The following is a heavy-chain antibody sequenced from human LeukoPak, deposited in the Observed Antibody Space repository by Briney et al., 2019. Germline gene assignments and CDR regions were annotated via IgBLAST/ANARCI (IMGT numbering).Heavy chain of an antibody. V-gene: IGHV4-59*05. CDR3: AHFKGGSFDF. CDR1: GGSISSYY. D-gene: IGHD1-26*01. J-gene: IGHJ3*01. CDR2: IYYSGNT. Sequence: SETLSLTCTVSGGSISSYYWGWIRQPPGKGLEWIGSIYYSGNTYYNPSLKSRVTISVDTSKNQFSLKLTSVTAADTAVYYCAHFKGGSFDFWGQGTMVTVSS.